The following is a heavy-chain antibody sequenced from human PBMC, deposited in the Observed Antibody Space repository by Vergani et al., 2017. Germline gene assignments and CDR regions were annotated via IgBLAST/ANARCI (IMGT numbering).Heavy chain of an antibody. CDR3: ARVSGYYSYYFDY. Sequence: EVQLVESGGGLVQPGGSLRLSCAASGFTFSSYSMNWVRQAPGKGLEWVSYISSSSSTIYYADSVKGRFTISRDNAKNSLYLQMNSLGAEDTAVYYCARVSGYYSYYFDYWGQGTLVTVSS. J-gene: IGHJ4*02. V-gene: IGHV3-48*01. D-gene: IGHD3-22*01. CDR2: ISSSSSTI. CDR1: GFTFSSYS.